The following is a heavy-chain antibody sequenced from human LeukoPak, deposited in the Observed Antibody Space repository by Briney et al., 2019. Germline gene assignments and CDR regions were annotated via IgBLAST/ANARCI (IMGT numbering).Heavy chain of an antibody. CDR1: GGSFSGYY. V-gene: IGHV4-34*01. CDR2: INHSGST. CDR3: ARGPTYLGYSSGWYKKGIDY. J-gene: IGHJ4*02. D-gene: IGHD6-19*01. Sequence: ASETLSLTCAVYGGSFSGYYWSWIRQPPGKGLEWIGEINHSGSTNYNPSLKSRVTISVDTSKNQFSLKLSSVTAADTAVYYCARGPTYLGYSSGWYKKGIDYWGQGTLVTASS.